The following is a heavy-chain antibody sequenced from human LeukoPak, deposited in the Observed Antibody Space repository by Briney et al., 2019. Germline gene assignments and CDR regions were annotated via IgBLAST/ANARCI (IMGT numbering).Heavy chain of an antibody. V-gene: IGHV1-18*01. CDR2: ISAYNGNT. D-gene: IGHD2-15*01. CDR3: ARISHCSGGSCYYFDY. CDR1: GYTFTGYG. Sequence: ASVKVSCKASGYTFTGYGISWVRQAPGQGLEWMGWISAYNGNTNYAQKLQGRVTMTTDTSTSTAYMELRSLRSDDTAVYYCARISHCSGGSCYYFDYWGQGTLVTVSS. J-gene: IGHJ4*02.